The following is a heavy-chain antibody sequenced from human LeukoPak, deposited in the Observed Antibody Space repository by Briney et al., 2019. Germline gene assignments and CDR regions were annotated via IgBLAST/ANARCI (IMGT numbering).Heavy chain of an antibody. CDR3: AREASLYCSGNDCYWAFDR. CDR2: IKQDESKR. J-gene: IGHJ5*02. D-gene: IGHD2-2*01. CDR1: GFTFSNYW. V-gene: IGHV3-7*01. Sequence: PGASLRLSCVASGFTFSNYWMSWVRQAPGKGLEWVANIKQDESKRYYVDSVKGRFTISRDNAKNSLYLQINSLRAEDTAVYYCAREASLYCSGNDCYWAFDRWGQGTLVTVSS.